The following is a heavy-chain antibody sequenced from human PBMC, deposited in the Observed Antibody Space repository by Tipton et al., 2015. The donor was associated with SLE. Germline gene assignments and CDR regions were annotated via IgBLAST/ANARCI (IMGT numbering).Heavy chain of an antibody. J-gene: IGHJ3*02. CDR1: GGSISSDEFH. CDR2: IHYSGSA. CDR3: AREVNIVDDSDAFDI. V-gene: IGHV4-31*03. Sequence: TLSLTCSVSGGSISSDEFHWSWIRQLPGKGLEWISYIHYSGSAFYNPSLKSRVITSVDISKNQFSLKLNSVTAADTAVYYCAREVNIVDDSDAFDIWGQGTMVTVSP. D-gene: IGHD5/OR15-5a*01.